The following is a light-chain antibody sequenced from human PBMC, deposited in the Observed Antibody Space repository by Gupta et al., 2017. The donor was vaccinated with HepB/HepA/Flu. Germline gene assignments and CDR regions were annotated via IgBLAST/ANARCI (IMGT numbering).Light chain of an antibody. CDR1: ETVSSNS. J-gene: IGKJ3*01. Sequence: EIFLTQSPGALSLSPGERVTLSCRASETVSSNSLAWYQQKPGQTPSLLIYDVYSRATGIPDRFSGSGSGTDFTLTITRLEPEDFAVYYCQQYAISPLTFGPGTRVDIK. CDR3: QQYAISPLT. V-gene: IGKV3-20*01. CDR2: DVY.